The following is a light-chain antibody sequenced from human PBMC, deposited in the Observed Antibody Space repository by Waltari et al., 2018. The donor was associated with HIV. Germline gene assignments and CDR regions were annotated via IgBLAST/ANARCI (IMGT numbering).Light chain of an antibody. CDR1: QSVGTS. CDR3: QQADSFPHT. CDR2: EAS. Sequence: DTQMTQSPSSVSASVGDRVSISCRASQSVGTSEAWYQQKPGRTPKLIIFEASRLQPGVPSRFSGSGSGTYFTLTISSLQPEDLATYYCQQADSFPHTFGQGT. J-gene: IGKJ2*01. V-gene: IGKV1-12*01.